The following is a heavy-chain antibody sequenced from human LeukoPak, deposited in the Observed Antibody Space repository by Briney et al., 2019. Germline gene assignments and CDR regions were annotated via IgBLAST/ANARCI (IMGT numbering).Heavy chain of an antibody. J-gene: IGHJ4*02. V-gene: IGHV3-23*01. CDR2: ISGSGGST. CDR3: ARGSTSDWPLDH. CDR1: GFTFSSYA. D-gene: IGHD2-2*01. Sequence: GGSLRLSCAASGFTFSSYAMSWVRQAPGKGLEWVSAISGSGGSTYYADSVKGRFTISRDNSKNTLYLQMNSLRTEDTAVYYCARGSTSDWPLDHWGQETLVTISS.